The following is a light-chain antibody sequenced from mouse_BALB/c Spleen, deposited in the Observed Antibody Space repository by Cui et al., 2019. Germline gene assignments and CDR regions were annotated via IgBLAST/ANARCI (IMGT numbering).Light chain of an antibody. CDR1: GNLHNY. Sequence: DIQMTQSPASLSASVGETVTITCRARGNLHNYLAWYQQKQGNSPQRLVYNAKPLADGVPSRFSGSGSGTQYSLKINSLQPEYFGSYYCQHFWSTPFTFGSGTKLEIK. J-gene: IGKJ4*01. V-gene: IGKV12-41*01. CDR2: NAK. CDR3: QHFWSTPFT.